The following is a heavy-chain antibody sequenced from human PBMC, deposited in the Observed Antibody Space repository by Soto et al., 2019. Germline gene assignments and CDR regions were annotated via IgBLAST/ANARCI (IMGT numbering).Heavy chain of an antibody. D-gene: IGHD3-22*01. J-gene: IGHJ5*02. Sequence: PSETLSLTCTVSGGSISSGDYYWSWIRQPPGKGLEWIGYIYYSGSTYYNPSLKSRVTISVDTSKNQFSLKLSSVTAADTAVYYCARSLRSDSSGYYYVNWFDPWGQGTLVTVS. CDR3: ARSLRSDSSGYYYVNWFDP. CDR2: IYYSGST. V-gene: IGHV4-30-4*01. CDR1: GGSISSGDYY.